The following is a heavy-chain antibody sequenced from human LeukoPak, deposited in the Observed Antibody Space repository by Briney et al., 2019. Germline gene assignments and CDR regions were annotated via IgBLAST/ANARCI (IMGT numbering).Heavy chain of an antibody. CDR3: ARSLAVAGTRIGYFDY. Sequence: GGSLILSCAASGFTFDDYGMSWVRQAPGKGLEWVSGINWNGGSTGYADSVKGRFTISRDNAKNSLYLQMNSLRAEDTALYYCARSLAVAGTRIGYFDYWGQGTLVTVSS. CDR1: GFTFDDYG. CDR2: INWNGGST. D-gene: IGHD6-19*01. J-gene: IGHJ4*02. V-gene: IGHV3-20*04.